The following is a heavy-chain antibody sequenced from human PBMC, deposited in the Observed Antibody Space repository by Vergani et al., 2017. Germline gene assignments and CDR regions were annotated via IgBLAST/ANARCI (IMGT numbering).Heavy chain of an antibody. V-gene: IGHV4-31*03. J-gene: IGHJ4*02. CDR1: GGSISSGGYY. Sequence: QVQLQESGPGLVKPSQTLSLTCTVSGGSISSGGYYWSWIRQHPGKGLEWIGYIYYSGSTYYNPSLKSRVTISVDTSKNQFSLKLSPVTAADTAVYYCXRAPKDIVVVVAATRGYYFDYWGQGTLVTVSS. D-gene: IGHD2-15*01. CDR2: IYYSGST. CDR3: XRAPKDIVVVVAATRGYYFDY.